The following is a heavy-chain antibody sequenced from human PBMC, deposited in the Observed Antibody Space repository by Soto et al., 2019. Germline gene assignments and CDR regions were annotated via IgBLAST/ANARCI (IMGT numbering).Heavy chain of an antibody. J-gene: IGHJ4*02. CDR1: GFTFSAYT. Sequence: EVQLVESGGGLVKPGESLRLSCAASGFTFSAYTMIWVRQTPGKGLEWVSCISSSSSYIYYADSVKGRFTISRDNAENSLYLQMNSLRGEDTAVYYGACDRYSGFDSPFLIDSWGQGALVTVSS. CDR2: ISSSSSYI. V-gene: IGHV3-21*01. CDR3: ACDRYSGFDSPFLIDS. D-gene: IGHD5-12*01.